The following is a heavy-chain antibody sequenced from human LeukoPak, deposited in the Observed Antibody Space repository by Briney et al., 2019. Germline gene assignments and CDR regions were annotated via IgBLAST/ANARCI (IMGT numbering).Heavy chain of an antibody. D-gene: IGHD1-26*01. Sequence: PSETLSLTCSVSGGSISPYFWSWIRQPPGKGLEWIGSIYYSGSTYYNPSLKSRVTISVDTSKNQFSLKLSSVTAADTAVYYCARRSGSYCFDYWGQGTLVTVSS. V-gene: IGHV4-59*05. CDR2: IYYSGST. J-gene: IGHJ4*02. CDR1: GGSISPYF. CDR3: ARRSGSYCFDY.